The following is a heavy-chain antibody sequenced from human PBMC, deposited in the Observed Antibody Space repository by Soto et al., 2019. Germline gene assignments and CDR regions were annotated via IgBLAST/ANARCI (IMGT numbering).Heavy chain of an antibody. J-gene: IGHJ6*02. V-gene: IGHV1-3*01. CDR3: ARDPPAKKYYYYGMDV. D-gene: IGHD2-2*01. Sequence: ASVKVSCKASGYTFTSYAMHWVRQAPGQRLEWMGWINAGNGNTKYSQKFQGRVTITRDTSASTAYMELSSLRSEDTAVYYCARDPPAKKYYYYGMDVWGQGTTVTVSS. CDR2: INAGNGNT. CDR1: GYTFTSYA.